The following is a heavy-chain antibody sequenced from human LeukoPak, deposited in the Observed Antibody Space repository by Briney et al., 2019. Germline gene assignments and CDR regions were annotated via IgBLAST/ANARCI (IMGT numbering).Heavy chain of an antibody. D-gene: IGHD1-26*01. J-gene: IGHJ4*02. CDR3: ARRGGGGGATGY. CDR1: GGSISSYY. Sequence: SETLSLTCTVSGGSISSYYWSWIRQPPGKGLEWIGYIYYSGSTNYNPSLKSRVTMSVDTSKNQFSLKLNSVTTADTAVYYCARRGGGGGATGYWGQGTLATVSS. CDR2: IYYSGST. V-gene: IGHV4-59*01.